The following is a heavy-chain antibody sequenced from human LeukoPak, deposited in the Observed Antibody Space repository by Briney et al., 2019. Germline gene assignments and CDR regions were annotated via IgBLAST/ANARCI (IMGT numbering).Heavy chain of an antibody. CDR1: GGSISSYH. V-gene: IGHV4-59*01. D-gene: IGHD2-8*01. Sequence: SETLSLTCTVSGGSISSYHWSWIRQPPGKGLEWIGYIYYSGSTNYNPSLGSRVTISLDMSKNQFSLKLTSVTAADTAIYYCARDSVYATNWYDPWGQGTLVTVSS. J-gene: IGHJ5*02. CDR2: IYYSGST. CDR3: ARDSVYATNWYDP.